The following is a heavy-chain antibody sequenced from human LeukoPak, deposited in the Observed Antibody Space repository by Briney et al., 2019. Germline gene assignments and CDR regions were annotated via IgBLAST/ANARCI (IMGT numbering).Heavy chain of an antibody. CDR2: IYSGGST. V-gene: IGHV3-53*01. CDR1: KFTVSNNY. J-gene: IGHJ5*01. Sequence: GGSLRLSCAVSKFTVSNNYMTWVRQAPGKGLEWVSVIYSGGSTYYADSVKGRFTISRDNSNSLISLQMNNLTTEDTAAYYCAREKFDSWGQGTLVTVSP. CDR3: AREKFDS.